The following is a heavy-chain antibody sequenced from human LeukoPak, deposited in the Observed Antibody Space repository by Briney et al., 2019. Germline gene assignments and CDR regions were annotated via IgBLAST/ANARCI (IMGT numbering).Heavy chain of an antibody. CDR2: ISYDGSNK. J-gene: IGHJ4*02. Sequence: GGSLRLSCAASGFSFRSYAMHWVRQAPGKGLEWVAVISYDGSNKYYAESVKGRFTISRDNSKNTLYLQMNSLRAEDTAVYYCAREISMLTGFDYWGQGTLVTVSS. V-gene: IGHV3-30-3*01. CDR3: AREISMLTGFDY. CDR1: GFSFRSYA. D-gene: IGHD2/OR15-2a*01.